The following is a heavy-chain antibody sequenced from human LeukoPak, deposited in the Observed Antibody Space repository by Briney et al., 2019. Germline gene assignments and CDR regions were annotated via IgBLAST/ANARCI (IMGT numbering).Heavy chain of an antibody. D-gene: IGHD3-22*01. J-gene: IGHJ4*02. V-gene: IGHV1-18*01. CDR1: GYTFPNYG. CDR3: ARPYDSSGNDLDY. CDR2: ISAYDGNT. Sequence: AAVHVSCKASGYTFPNYGISWVRQAPGQGLEWMGWISAYDGNTNYLQKLQGRVTITTDTSTSTAYMELRSVRSDDTAVYYCARPYDSSGNDLDYWGQGTLVTVSS.